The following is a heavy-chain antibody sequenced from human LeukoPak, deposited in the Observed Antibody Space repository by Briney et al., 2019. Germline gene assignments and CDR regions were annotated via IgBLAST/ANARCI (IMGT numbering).Heavy chain of an antibody. CDR3: AKGHTYGMI. D-gene: IGHD2-8*01. V-gene: IGHV3-11*01. Sequence: PGGSLRLSCAASGFTFSDYYMSRIRQTPGKGPEWVSYISGSGTTMEYAKSVKGRFTISRDNAKDSLYLQMNSLEAEDTAVYYCAKGHTYGMIWGQGTLVSVSS. J-gene: IGHJ4*02. CDR1: GFTFSDYY. CDR2: ISGSGTTM.